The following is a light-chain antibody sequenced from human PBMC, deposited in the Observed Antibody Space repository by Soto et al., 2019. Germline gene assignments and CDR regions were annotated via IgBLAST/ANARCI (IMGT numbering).Light chain of an antibody. CDR3: ETWDINTHVV. CDR2: LETSGSY. Sequence: QLVLTQSSSASASLGSSVKLTCTLSSGHTTYIIAWHQQQPGKAPRYLMKLETSGSYNKGSGVPDRFSGSSSGADRYLTISNLQVEDEADYYCETWDINTHVVFGGGTKVTVL. V-gene: IGLV4-60*02. J-gene: IGLJ2*01. CDR1: SGHTTYI.